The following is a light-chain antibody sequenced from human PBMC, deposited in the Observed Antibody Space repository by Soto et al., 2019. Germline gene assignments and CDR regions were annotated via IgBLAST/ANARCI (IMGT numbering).Light chain of an antibody. CDR3: QSYDSSNWV. CDR1: SGSIASNY. Sequence: NFMLTQPHSVSESPGKTVTISCTRSSGSIASNYVQWYQQRPGSSPTTVIYEDYQRPSGVPDRFSGSIDTSSNSASLTISGLKTEDEADYYCQSYDSSNWVFGGRTKLTVL. CDR2: EDY. J-gene: IGLJ3*02. V-gene: IGLV6-57*01.